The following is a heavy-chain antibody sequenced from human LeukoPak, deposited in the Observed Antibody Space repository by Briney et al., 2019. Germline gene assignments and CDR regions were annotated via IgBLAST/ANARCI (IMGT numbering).Heavy chain of an antibody. D-gene: IGHD6-19*01. CDR3: TKELHVAVAVADYYYFYMDV. Sequence: GGSLRLSCAASGFAFSSFAMGWVRQSPGKGLEWLSTINGGGNTTFYADSVKGRFTISRDNSKNTLYLHMHGLRPDDTAIYYCTKELHVAVAVADYYYFYMDVWGRGTAVSVSS. V-gene: IGHV3-23*01. J-gene: IGHJ6*03. CDR2: INGGGNTT. CDR1: GFAFSSFA.